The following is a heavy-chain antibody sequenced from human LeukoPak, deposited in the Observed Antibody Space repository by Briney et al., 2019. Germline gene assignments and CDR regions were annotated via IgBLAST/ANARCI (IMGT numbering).Heavy chain of an antibody. CDR1: GGSFRGYY. V-gene: IGHV4-34*01. J-gene: IGHJ3*02. CDR2: INHSGST. CDR3: ARGSAFDI. Sequence: PSETLSLTCAVYGGSFRGYYWSWIRRPPGKGLEWIGEINHSGSTNYNPSLKSRVTMSVDTSKNQFSLKLSSVTAADTAVYYCARGSAFDIWGQGTMVTVSS.